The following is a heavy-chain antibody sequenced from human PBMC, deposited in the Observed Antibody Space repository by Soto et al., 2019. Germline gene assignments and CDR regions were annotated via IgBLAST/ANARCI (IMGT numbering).Heavy chain of an antibody. V-gene: IGHV3-23*01. J-gene: IGHJ4*02. CDR1: GFSFSSHS. CDR2: ISGSGGHI. D-gene: IGHD5-18*01. Sequence: EVQLMESGGALVQPGGSLRLSCVASGFSFSSHSVTWVRQAPGKGPEWVSTISGSGGHIYYVDSVKGRFTISRDNSTNTLYLQMNRLGAEDTALYYCAKSHLGAMARLVYWGQGKLVTVSS. CDR3: AKSHLGAMARLVY.